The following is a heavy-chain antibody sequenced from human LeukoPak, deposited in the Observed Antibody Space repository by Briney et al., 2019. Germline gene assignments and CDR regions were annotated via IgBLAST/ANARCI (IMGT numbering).Heavy chain of an antibody. V-gene: IGHV4-61*02. CDR2: IYHSGST. J-gene: IGHJ4*02. CDR1: GGSISSGSYY. CDR3: ARADILTGYSFDY. Sequence: SQTLSLTCTVSGGSISSGSYYWSWIRQPAGKGLEWIGSIYHSGSTYYNPSLKSRVTISVDTSKNQFSLKLSSVTAADTAVYYCARADILTGYSFDYWGQGTLVTVSS. D-gene: IGHD3-9*01.